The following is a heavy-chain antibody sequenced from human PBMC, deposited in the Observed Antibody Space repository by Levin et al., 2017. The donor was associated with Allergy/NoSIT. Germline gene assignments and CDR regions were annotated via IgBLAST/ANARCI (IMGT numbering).Heavy chain of an antibody. CDR1: GFTFSSYG. CDR2: IWHDGRKK. Sequence: PGGSLRLSCAASGFTFSSYGMHWVRQAPGKGLEWVSVIWHDGRKKDYVDSVKGRFTISRDNSKNTLYLQMNSLGAEDTAVYYCAREGAYCGGDCYSYKEYWGQGTLVTVSS. D-gene: IGHD2-21*02. V-gene: IGHV3-33*01. J-gene: IGHJ4*02. CDR3: AREGAYCGGDCYSYKEY.